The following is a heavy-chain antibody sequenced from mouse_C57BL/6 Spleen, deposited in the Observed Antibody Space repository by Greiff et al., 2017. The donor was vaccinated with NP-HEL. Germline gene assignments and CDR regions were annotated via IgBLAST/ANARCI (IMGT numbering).Heavy chain of an antibody. Sequence: VQLVESGAELVKPGASVKISCKASGYAFSSYWMNWVKQRPGKGLEWIGQIYPGDGDTNYNGKFKGKATLTADKSSSTAYMQLSSLTSEDSAVYFCARNWAPYAMDDWGQGTSVTVAS. CDR2: IYPGDGDT. V-gene: IGHV1-80*01. D-gene: IGHD4-1*01. CDR3: ARNWAPYAMDD. J-gene: IGHJ4*01. CDR1: GYAFSSYW.